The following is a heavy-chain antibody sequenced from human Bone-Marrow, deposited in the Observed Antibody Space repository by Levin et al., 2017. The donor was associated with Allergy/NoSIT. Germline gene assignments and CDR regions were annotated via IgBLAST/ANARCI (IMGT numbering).Heavy chain of an antibody. CDR3: ARLRDCVGGNCYSYFYFYYMDV. V-gene: IGHV4-39*01. CDR2: IYYSGTT. J-gene: IGHJ6*03. CDR1: GGSISSSSYY. Sequence: ASETLSLTCTVSGGSISSSSYYWGWIRQPPGKGLEWIGTIYYSGTTYYSPSLKSRLTVSVDTSKNQFSLKLNSVTAADTAVYYCARLRDCVGGNCYSYFYFYYMDVWGKGTTVTVSS. D-gene: IGHD2-15*01.